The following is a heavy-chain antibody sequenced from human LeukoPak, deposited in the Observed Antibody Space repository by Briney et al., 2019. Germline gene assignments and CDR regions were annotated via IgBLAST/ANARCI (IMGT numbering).Heavy chain of an antibody. J-gene: IGHJ5*02. CDR2: IYHSGTT. CDR3: ARDPAMTFNWFDP. D-gene: IGHD2-21*02. V-gene: IGHV4-38-2*02. CDR1: GYSISSGY. Sequence: SETLSLTCGVSGYSISSGYWAWIRQPPGKGLEWIASIYHSGTTYSNPPLQSRVTLSVDTSRNQFSLKLSAVTAADTAVYYCARDPAMTFNWFDPWGQGTLAIVSA.